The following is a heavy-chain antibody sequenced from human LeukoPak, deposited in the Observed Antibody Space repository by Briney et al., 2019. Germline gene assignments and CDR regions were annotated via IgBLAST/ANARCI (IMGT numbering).Heavy chain of an antibody. J-gene: IGHJ5*02. CDR2: INHSGST. V-gene: IGHV4-39*07. Sequence: SETLSLTCTVSGGSISSSSYYWSWIRQPPGKGLEWIGEINHSGSTNYNPSLKSRVTISVDTSKNQFSLKLSSVTAADTAVYYCARPINPDNWFDPWGQGTLVTVSS. CDR3: ARPINPDNWFDP. D-gene: IGHD5-12*01. CDR1: GGSISSSSYY.